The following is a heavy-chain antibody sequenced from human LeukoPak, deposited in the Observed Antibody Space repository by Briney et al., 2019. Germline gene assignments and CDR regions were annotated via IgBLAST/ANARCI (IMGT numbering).Heavy chain of an antibody. J-gene: IGHJ4*02. Sequence: SETLSLTCTVSGGSISSYYWSWLRQPPGKGLEWIGYIYYSGSTNYNPSLKSRVTISVVTSKNQFSLKLSSVTAADTAVYYCARDGAAAGSWGQGTLVTVSS. CDR2: IYYSGST. D-gene: IGHD6-13*01. CDR1: GGSISSYY. V-gene: IGHV4-59*01. CDR3: ARDGAAAGS.